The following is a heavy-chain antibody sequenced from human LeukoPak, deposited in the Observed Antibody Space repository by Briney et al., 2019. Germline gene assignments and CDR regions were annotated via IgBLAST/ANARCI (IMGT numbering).Heavy chain of an antibody. CDR3: AKDLYGSGSYYEFEY. CDR1: GFTFSSHA. Sequence: GGSLRLSCAASGFTFSSHAMSWVRQAPGKGLEWVSSVSGSGGSTYYADPVKGRFTISRDNSKNTLYLQMNSLRAEDTAVYYCAKDLYGSGSYYEFEYWGRGTLVTVSS. D-gene: IGHD3-10*01. J-gene: IGHJ4*02. V-gene: IGHV3-23*01. CDR2: VSGSGGST.